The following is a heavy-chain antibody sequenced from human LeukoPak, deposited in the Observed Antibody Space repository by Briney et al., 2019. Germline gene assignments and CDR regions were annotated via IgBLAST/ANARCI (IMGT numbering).Heavy chain of an antibody. Sequence: GSSVKVSCKASGGTFSSYTISWVRQAPGQGLEWMGLMNPNSGDTTYAQKFQGRVTMTRDTSISTAYMELNRLRSDETAVYYCARDSLSGSSDYWGQGTLVTVSS. D-gene: IGHD1-26*01. CDR2: MNPNSGDT. CDR3: ARDSLSGSSDY. CDR1: GGTFSSYT. V-gene: IGHV1-2*02. J-gene: IGHJ4*02.